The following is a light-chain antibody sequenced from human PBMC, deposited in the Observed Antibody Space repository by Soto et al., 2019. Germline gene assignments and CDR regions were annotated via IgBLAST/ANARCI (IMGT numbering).Light chain of an antibody. CDR2: EVS. J-gene: IGLJ2*01. CDR1: SSDVGGYNH. Sequence: QSVLTQPASVSGSPGQSITISCTRSSSDVGGYNHGSWYQQHPGKAPKLMIYEVSNRPSGVSNRFSGSKSGNTASLTISGLQAEDEADYYCSSYTTSTTRIIFGGGTKGTVL. V-gene: IGLV2-14*01. CDR3: SSYTTSTTRII.